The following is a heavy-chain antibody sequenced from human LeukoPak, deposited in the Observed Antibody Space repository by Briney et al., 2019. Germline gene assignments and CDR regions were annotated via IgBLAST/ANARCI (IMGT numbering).Heavy chain of an antibody. CDR2: ISTHNGKT. J-gene: IGHJ4*02. Sequence: GASVKVSCKTSGYTFINYGINWVRQAPGQGLEWMGWISTHNGKTHYAQNFQDRITMTTDTSTSTAYMELRSLRSDDTAVYYCARDQKTYYYDSSGYYFDYWGQGTLVTVSS. V-gene: IGHV1-18*01. CDR3: ARDQKTYYYDSSGYYFDY. D-gene: IGHD3-22*01. CDR1: GYTFINYG.